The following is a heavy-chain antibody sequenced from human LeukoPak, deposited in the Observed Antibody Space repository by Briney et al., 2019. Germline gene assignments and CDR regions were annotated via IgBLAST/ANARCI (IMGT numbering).Heavy chain of an antibody. Sequence: ASVKVSCTVSGYTLTELSMHWVRQAPGKGLEWMGGFDPEDGETIYAQKFQGRVTMTEDTSTDTAYMELSSLRPEDTAVYYCATRVANYYYGMDVWGKGTTVTVSS. D-gene: IGHD2-21*01. CDR3: ATRVANYYYGMDV. V-gene: IGHV1-24*01. J-gene: IGHJ6*04. CDR2: FDPEDGET. CDR1: GYTLTELS.